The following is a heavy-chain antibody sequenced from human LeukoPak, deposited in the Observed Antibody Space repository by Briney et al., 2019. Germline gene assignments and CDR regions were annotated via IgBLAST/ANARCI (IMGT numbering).Heavy chain of an antibody. J-gene: IGHJ3*02. CDR3: ARRGYSSGWYRLGAFDI. D-gene: IGHD6-19*01. V-gene: IGHV4-34*01. Sequence: PSETLSLTCAVYGGSFSGYYWSWIRQPPGEGLEWIGEINHSGSTNYNPSLKSRVTISVDTSKNQFSLKLNSVTAADTAVYYCARRGYSSGWYRLGAFDIWGQGTMVTVSS. CDR1: GGSFSGYY. CDR2: INHSGST.